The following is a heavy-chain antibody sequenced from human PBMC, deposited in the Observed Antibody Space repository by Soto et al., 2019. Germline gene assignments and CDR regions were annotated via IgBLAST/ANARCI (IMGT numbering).Heavy chain of an antibody. Sequence: PGGSLRLSCTASGFTFSDYSMNWVRQAPGKGLEWVSIISSSGSNIHYADSVRGRFTISRDNFKNSLYLQMNSLRAEDTAVYYCVKDKPSLDYWGQGTLVTVSS. CDR1: GFTFSDYS. V-gene: IGHV3-48*01. CDR2: ISSSGSNI. J-gene: IGHJ4*02. CDR3: VKDKPSLDY.